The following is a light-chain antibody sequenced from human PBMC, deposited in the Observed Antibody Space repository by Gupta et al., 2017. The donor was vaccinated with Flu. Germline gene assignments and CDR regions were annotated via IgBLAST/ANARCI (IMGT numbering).Light chain of an antibody. CDR1: SGSVSTNSY. CDR3: VLYLGSNSWM. CDR2: STN. Sequence: QTVVTQEPSLSVSPGGTVTLTCGLTSGSVSTNSYPSWYQQTPGQAPRTLVYSTNTRSSGVPDRFSGSIRGNKAALTITGAQADDECDYYCVLYLGSNSWMFGGGTKLTVL. J-gene: IGLJ3*02. V-gene: IGLV8-61*01.